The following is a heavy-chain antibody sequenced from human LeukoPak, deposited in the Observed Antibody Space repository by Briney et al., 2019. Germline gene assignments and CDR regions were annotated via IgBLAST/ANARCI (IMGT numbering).Heavy chain of an antibody. CDR3: ARRGYYGWGSVY. CDR1: GGSISSSNW. D-gene: IGHD3-10*01. Sequence: SETLSLTCAVSGGSISSSNWWSWVRQPPGKGLEWIGEIYHSGSTNYNPSLKSRVTISVDTSKNKFSLKLSPVTAADTAIYYCARRGYYGWGSVYWGQGTLVTVSS. J-gene: IGHJ4*02. V-gene: IGHV4-4*02. CDR2: IYHSGST.